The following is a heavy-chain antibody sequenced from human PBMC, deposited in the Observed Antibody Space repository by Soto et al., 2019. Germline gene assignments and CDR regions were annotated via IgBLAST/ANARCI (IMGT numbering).Heavy chain of an antibody. CDR3: ARGSAYSDYDLEY. D-gene: IGHD4-17*01. CDR1: GFTFSSYA. V-gene: IGHV3-23*01. J-gene: IGHJ4*02. Sequence: LRLSCAASGFTFSSYAMTWVRQAPGKGLEWVSGVSGTGGSAYYADSVKGRFTISRDKSTNTLYLHMNSLRVEDTAVYYCARGSAYSDYDLEYWGQGTLVTVSS. CDR2: VSGTGGSA.